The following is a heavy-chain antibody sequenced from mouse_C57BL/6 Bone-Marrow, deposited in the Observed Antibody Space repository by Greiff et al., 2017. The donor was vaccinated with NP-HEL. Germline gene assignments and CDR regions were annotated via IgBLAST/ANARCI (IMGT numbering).Heavy chain of an antibody. CDR3: AREAY. CDR1: GYSFTGYY. V-gene: IGHV1-42*01. CDR2: INPSTGGT. Sequence: VQLKQSGPELVKPGASVKISCKASGYSFTGYYMNWVKQSPEKSLEWIGEINPSTGGTTYNQKFKAKATLTVDKSSSTAYMQLKSQTSEDSAVYYCAREAYWGQGTLVTVSA. J-gene: IGHJ3*01.